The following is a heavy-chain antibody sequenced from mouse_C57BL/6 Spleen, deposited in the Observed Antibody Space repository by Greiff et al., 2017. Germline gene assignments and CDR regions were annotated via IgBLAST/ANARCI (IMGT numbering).Heavy chain of an antibody. D-gene: IGHD2-4*01. V-gene: IGHV1-72*01. J-gene: IGHJ3*01. CDR2: IDPNSGGN. CDR1: GFTFTSYC. Sequence: QVQLQQPGAELVKPGASVKLSCTASGFTFTSYCMHWVKQRPGRGLEWIGRIDPNSGGNKYTEKFKSKATLTVDSPSSTAYMQISLLPSEESAVYYCTRSRCYYDDAEFAYWGQGTLVTVSA. CDR3: TRSRCYYDDAEFAY.